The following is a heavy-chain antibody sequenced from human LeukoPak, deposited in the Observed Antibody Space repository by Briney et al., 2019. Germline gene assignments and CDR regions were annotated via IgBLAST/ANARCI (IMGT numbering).Heavy chain of an antibody. J-gene: IGHJ4*02. Sequence: GGSLRLSCAASGFTFTSSAMSWVRQAPGKGLEWVSVISGSGHTTDYADSVKGRVTFSRDNTKNTLYLQMNSLRAEDTAVYFCAKEPHILTGYYTDYFDSWGQGTLVTVSS. V-gene: IGHV3-23*01. D-gene: IGHD3-9*01. CDR2: ISGSGHTT. CDR3: AKEPHILTGYYTDYFDS. CDR1: GFTFTSSA.